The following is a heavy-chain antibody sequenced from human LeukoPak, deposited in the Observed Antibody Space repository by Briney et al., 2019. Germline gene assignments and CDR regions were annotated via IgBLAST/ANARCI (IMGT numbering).Heavy chain of an antibody. J-gene: IGHJ5*02. CDR1: GYTFTSYG. V-gene: IGHV1-69*13. Sequence: ASVKVSCKASGYTFTSYGISWVRQAPGQGLEWMGGIIPIFGTANYAQKFQGRVTITADESTSTAYMELSSLRSEDTAVYYCARLGYYDILTGWFDPWGQGTLVTVSS. CDR3: ARLGYYDILTGWFDP. D-gene: IGHD3-9*01. CDR2: IIPIFGTA.